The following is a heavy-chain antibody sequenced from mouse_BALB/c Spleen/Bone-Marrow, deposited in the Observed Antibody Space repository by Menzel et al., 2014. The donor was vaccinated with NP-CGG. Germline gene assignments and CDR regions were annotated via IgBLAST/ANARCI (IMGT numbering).Heavy chain of an antibody. V-gene: IGHV4-1*02. D-gene: IGHD1-1*01. CDR3: ARLNYYGNLFV. CDR2: INPDSNTI. CDR1: GFDFSRYW. Sequence: DVMLVESGGGLVQPGGSLKLSCAASGFDFSRYWMSWVRQAPGEGLEWIGEINPDSNTINYTPSLKDKFIISRDNAKNTLYLQMSKVRSEDTALYYCARLNYYGNLFVWGAGTTVTVSS. J-gene: IGHJ1*01.